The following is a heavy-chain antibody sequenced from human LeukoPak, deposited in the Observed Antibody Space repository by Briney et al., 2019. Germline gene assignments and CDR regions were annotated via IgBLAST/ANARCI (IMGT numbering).Heavy chain of an antibody. CDR2: ISGSGGST. J-gene: IGHJ4*02. V-gene: IGHV3-23*01. CDR3: AKKALGVYYGDYPYFDY. CDR1: GFTFSSYA. D-gene: IGHD4-17*01. Sequence: GGSLRLSCAASGFTFSSYAMSWVRRAPGKGLEWVSAISGSGGSTYYADSVKGRFTISRDNSKNTLYLQMNSLRAEDTAVYYCAKKALGVYYGDYPYFDYWGQGTLVTVSS.